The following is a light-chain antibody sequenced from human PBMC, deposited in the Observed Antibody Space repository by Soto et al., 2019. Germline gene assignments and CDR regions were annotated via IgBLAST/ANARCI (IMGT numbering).Light chain of an antibody. CDR3: ATWDDSLSAWV. J-gene: IGLJ3*02. CDR2: DNT. V-gene: IGLV1-51*01. Sequence: QSALTQPPSVSAAPGQKVTISCSGSTSNIGNYNVSWYQQFPGTAPRPLIYDNTERPSGIPDRFSGSKSGASATLGITGPQTGDEADYYCATWDDSLSAWVFGGGTKLTVL. CDR1: TSNIGNYN.